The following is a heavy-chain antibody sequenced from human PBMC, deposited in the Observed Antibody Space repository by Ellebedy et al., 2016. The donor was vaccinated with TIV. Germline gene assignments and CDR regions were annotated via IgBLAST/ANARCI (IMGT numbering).Heavy chain of an antibody. Sequence: AASVKVSCKASGGTFSTYAISWVRQAPGQGLDWMGGTIPIFGTTNYAQKFQGRVTITADRSTNTAYLELSGLRSEDTAVYFCARGLGWLQRDSDYWGQGTLVTVSS. CDR3: ARGLGWLQRDSDY. CDR1: GGTFSTYA. J-gene: IGHJ4*02. V-gene: IGHV1-69*06. D-gene: IGHD5-24*01. CDR2: TIPIFGTT.